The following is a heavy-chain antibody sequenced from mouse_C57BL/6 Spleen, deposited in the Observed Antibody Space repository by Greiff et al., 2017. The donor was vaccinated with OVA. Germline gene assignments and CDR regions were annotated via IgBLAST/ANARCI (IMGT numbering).Heavy chain of an antibody. V-gene: IGHV3-6*01. D-gene: IGHD4-1*01. CDR1: GYSITSGYY. CDR2: ISYDGSN. Sequence: DVHLVESGPGLVKPSQSLSLTCSVTGYSITSGYYWNWIRQFPGNKLEWMGYISYDGSNNYNPSLKNRISITRDTSKNQFFLKLNSVTTEDTATYYCARNWYFDYWGQGTTLTVSS. CDR3: ARNWYFDY. J-gene: IGHJ2*01.